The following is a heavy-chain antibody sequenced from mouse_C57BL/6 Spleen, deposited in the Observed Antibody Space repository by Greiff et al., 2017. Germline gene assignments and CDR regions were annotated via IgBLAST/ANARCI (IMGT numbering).Heavy chain of an antibody. Sequence: DVMLVESGGGLVQPGGSMKLSCVASGFTFSNYWMNWVRQSPEKGLEWVAQIRLKSDNYATHYAESVKGRFTISRDDSKSSVYLQMNNLRAEDTGIYYCTGVDYDGFAYWGQGTLVTVSA. CDR2: IRLKSDNYAT. CDR3: TGVDYDGFAY. J-gene: IGHJ3*01. D-gene: IGHD2-4*01. CDR1: GFTFSNYW. V-gene: IGHV6-3*01.